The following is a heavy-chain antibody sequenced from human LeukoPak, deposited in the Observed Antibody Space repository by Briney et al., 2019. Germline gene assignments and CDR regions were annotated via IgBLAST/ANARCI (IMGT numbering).Heavy chain of an antibody. Sequence: GGSLRLSCAASGFTVSSNYMSWVRQAPGKGLEWVSVIYSGGSTYYADSVKGRFTISRDNSKNTLYLQMNSLRAEDTAVYYCAKGLGYCSGGSCPRPSLDAFDIWGQGTMVTVSS. CDR2: IYSGGST. J-gene: IGHJ3*02. CDR3: AKGLGYCSGGSCPRPSLDAFDI. D-gene: IGHD2-15*01. V-gene: IGHV3-53*01. CDR1: GFTVSSNY.